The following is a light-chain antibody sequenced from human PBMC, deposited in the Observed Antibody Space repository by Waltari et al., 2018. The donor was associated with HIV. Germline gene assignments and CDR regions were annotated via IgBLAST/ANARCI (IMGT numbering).Light chain of an antibody. CDR3: QLFGTSPRLT. Sequence: EIVMTQSPATLSVSPGERATLSCRASQTVISNLAWYQQKPGQAPRLLVYGASTRAAGVPARFTDSGSGTEFTLTISSLQSEDFAVYYCQLFGTSPRLTFGGGTKVEIK. J-gene: IGKJ4*01. CDR1: QTVISN. CDR2: GAS. V-gene: IGKV3-15*01.